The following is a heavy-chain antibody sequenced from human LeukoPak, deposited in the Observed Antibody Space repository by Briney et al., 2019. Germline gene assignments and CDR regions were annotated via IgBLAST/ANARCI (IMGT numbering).Heavy chain of an antibody. CDR1: GLTFSSYG. CDR2: IWSDGSNN. Sequence: RPGGSLRLSCAASGLTFSSYGMHWVRQAPGKGLEWVAVIWSDGSNNNYADSVKGRFTISRDNSKNTLYLQMNSLRDEDTAVYYCARDRYSSSGNFDYWGQGTLVTVSS. D-gene: IGHD6-6*01. V-gene: IGHV3-33*01. J-gene: IGHJ4*02. CDR3: ARDRYSSSGNFDY.